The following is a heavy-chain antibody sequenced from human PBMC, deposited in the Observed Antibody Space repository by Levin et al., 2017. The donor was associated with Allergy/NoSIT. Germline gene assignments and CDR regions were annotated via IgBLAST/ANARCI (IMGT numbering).Heavy chain of an antibody. CDR3: ASYSESYVGAFDI. V-gene: IGHV3-74*01. CDR1: GFTFSSYW. J-gene: IGHJ3*02. CDR2: INADGSST. Sequence: PGGSLRLSCAASGFTFSSYWMHWVRQAPGKGLVWVSRINADGSSTTYADSVKGRFTISRDNAKNALYLQMNSLRAEDTAVYYCASYSESYVGAFDIWGQGTMVTVSS. D-gene: IGHD1-26*01.